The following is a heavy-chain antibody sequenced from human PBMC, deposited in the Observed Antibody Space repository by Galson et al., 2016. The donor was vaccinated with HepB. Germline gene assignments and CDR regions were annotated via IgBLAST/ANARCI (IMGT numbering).Heavy chain of an antibody. Sequence: SLRLSCAASGFAFSAYGMTWVRQAPRKGLEWVAAISTSGGSTDYADSVRGRFTISRDNSKNMLYLQMNSLRAEDSALYYCAKGNTRLGDNWGQGILVTVSS. CDR3: AKGNTRLGDN. CDR1: GFAFSAYG. D-gene: IGHD1-1*01. CDR2: ISTSGGST. V-gene: IGHV3-23*01. J-gene: IGHJ4*02.